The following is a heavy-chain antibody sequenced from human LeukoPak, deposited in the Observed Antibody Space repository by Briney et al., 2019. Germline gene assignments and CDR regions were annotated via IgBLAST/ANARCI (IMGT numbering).Heavy chain of an antibody. V-gene: IGHV3-48*04. CDR2: ISGSSSGSVSII. CDR3: GRDFWSGYYTED. J-gene: IGHJ4*02. CDR1: GIIFSTYA. Sequence: GGSLRLSCELSGIIFSTYAVNWVRQAPGKGLEWISYISGSSSGSVSIIHYADSVKGRFTISRDNAKNSPHLQMDSLSAEDTAVYYCGRDFWSGYYTEDWGQGALVIVSS. D-gene: IGHD3-3*01.